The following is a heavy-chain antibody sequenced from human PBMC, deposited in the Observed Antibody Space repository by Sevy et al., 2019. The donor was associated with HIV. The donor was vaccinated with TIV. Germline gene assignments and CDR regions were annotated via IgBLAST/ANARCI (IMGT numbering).Heavy chain of an antibody. CDR3: TALGVRGHCSYYYGMDV. Sequence: GGSLRLSCAASGFTFSNAGMSWVRQAPGKGLEWVGRIKSKTDGGTTDYAEPVKGRFTISRDDSKNTLYLQMNSLKTEDTAVYYCTALGVRGHCSYYYGMDVWGQGTTVTVSS. D-gene: IGHD3-10*01. CDR2: IKSKTDGGTT. V-gene: IGHV3-15*01. J-gene: IGHJ6*02. CDR1: GFTFSNAG.